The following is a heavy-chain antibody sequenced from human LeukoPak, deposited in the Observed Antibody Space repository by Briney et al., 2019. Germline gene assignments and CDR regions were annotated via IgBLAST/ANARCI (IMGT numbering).Heavy chain of an antibody. CDR1: GFTFSNYE. Sequence: GSLRLSCAASGFTFSNYEMNWVRQAPGKGLEWIGSIYYSGSTYYNPSLKSRVTISVDTSKNQFSLKLSSVTAADTAVYYCARTAMVRGVPYYYYYYYMDVWGKGTTVTISS. D-gene: IGHD3-10*01. CDR2: IYYSGST. J-gene: IGHJ6*03. V-gene: IGHV4-59*05. CDR3: ARTAMVRGVPYYYYYYYMDV.